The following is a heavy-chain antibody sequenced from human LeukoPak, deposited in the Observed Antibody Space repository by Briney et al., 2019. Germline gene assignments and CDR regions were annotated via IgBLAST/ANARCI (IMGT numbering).Heavy chain of an antibody. J-gene: IGHJ5*02. V-gene: IGHV1-69*06. CDR3: AREVTMVRGVITINWFDP. Sequence: SVKVSCKASGGTFSGYAISWVRQAPGQGLEWMGGIIPIFGTANYAQKIQGRVTITADKSTSTAYMELSSLRSEDTAVYYCAREVTMVRGVITINWFDPWGQGTLVTVSS. CDR1: GGTFSGYA. D-gene: IGHD3-10*01. CDR2: IIPIFGTA.